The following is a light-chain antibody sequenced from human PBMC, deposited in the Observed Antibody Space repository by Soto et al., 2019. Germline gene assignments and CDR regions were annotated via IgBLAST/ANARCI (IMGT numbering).Light chain of an antibody. CDR2: GAS. CDR3: QQYGSSVT. CDR1: QSVSSSY. V-gene: IGKV3-20*01. Sequence: EIVLTQSPGTLSLSPGERATLSCRASQSVSSSYLAWYQQKPGQAPMLLIYGASSRATGIPDRFSGSGSGTDFTLTISRLEPEDFAVYYCQQYGSSVTVGGGTKVDIK. J-gene: IGKJ4*01.